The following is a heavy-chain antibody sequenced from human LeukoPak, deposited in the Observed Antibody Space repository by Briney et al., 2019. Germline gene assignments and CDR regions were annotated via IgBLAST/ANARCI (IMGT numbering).Heavy chain of an antibody. D-gene: IGHD2-2*01. CDR2: INPNSGGT. CDR1: GYTFTGYY. V-gene: IGHV1-2*02. J-gene: IGHJ5*02. CDR3: ARAGDIVVVPAVPFDP. Sequence: ASVKVSCKASGYTFTGYYMHWVRQAPGQGLEWMGWINPNSGGTNYAQKFQGRVTMTRDTSISTAYMELSRLRSDDMAVYYCARAGDIVVVPAVPFDPWGQGTLVTVSS.